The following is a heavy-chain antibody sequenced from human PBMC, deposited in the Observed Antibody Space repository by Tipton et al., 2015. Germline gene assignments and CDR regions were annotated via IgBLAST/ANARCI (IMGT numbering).Heavy chain of an antibody. J-gene: IGHJ4*02. D-gene: IGHD5-12*01. CDR3: ARVKVATMLYYFDY. Sequence: TLSLTCTVSGDSISSGKYYWSWIRQHPGKGLEWIGYIYYSGNTYYNPSLKSRVTISVDTSKSQFSLKLTSVTAADTAVYYCARVKVATMLYYFDYWGQGTLVTVSS. CDR1: GDSISSGKYY. V-gene: IGHV4-31*03. CDR2: IYYSGNT.